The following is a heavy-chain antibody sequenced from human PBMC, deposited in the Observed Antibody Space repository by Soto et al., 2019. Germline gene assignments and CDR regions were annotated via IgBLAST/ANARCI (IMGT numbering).Heavy chain of an antibody. D-gene: IGHD1-26*01. V-gene: IGHV1-3*01. CDR3: ARGGILYWYVDL. Sequence: QVQLVQSGAEVKKPGASVKVSCKASGYTFTSYAMHWVRQAPGQRLEWMGWINAGNGNTKYSQKFQGRVTITRDTSASTAYMELSSLRSEDTAVYSCARGGILYWYVDLWGRGTLVTVSS. CDR1: GYTFTSYA. CDR2: INAGNGNT. J-gene: IGHJ2*01.